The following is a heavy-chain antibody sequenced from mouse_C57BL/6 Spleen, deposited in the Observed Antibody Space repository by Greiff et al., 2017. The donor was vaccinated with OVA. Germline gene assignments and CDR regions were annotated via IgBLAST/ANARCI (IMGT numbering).Heavy chain of an antibody. CDR1: GYTFTSYW. CDR2: INPSNGGT. V-gene: IGHV1-53*01. Sequence: QVQLQQPGTELVKPGASVKLSCKASGYTFTSYWMHWVKQRPGQGLEWIGNINPSNGGTNYNEKFKGKATLTVDKSSSTAYMQLSSLTSEDSAVYYSARPHYYGSSYWYFDVWGTGTTVTVSS. CDR3: ARPHYYGSSYWYFDV. D-gene: IGHD1-1*01. J-gene: IGHJ1*03.